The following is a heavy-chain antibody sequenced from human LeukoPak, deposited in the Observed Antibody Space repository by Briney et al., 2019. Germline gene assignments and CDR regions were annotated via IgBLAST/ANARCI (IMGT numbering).Heavy chain of an antibody. D-gene: IGHD3-10*01. CDR1: GFTFSNYW. CDR3: ARGGMVRRVMGAFDI. CDR2: IKQDGSEK. Sequence: GGSLRLSCAASGFTFSNYWMSWVRQAPGKGLEWVANIKQDGSEKYHVDSVKGRFTVSRDNAKNSLYLQMNSLRAEDTAVFYCARGGMVRRVMGAFDIWGQGTLVTVSS. V-gene: IGHV3-7*03. J-gene: IGHJ3*02.